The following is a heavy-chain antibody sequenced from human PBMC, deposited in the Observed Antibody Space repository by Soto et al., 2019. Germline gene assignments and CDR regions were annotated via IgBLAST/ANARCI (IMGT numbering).Heavy chain of an antibody. CDR3: ATGDGYNYGLDY. Sequence: VKVSCKASGGTFSSYASSWVRQAPGQGLEWMGGIIPIFGTANYAQKFQGRVTITADESTSTAYMELSSLRSEDTAVYYCATGDGYNYGLDYWGQGTLVTVSS. V-gene: IGHV1-69*01. CDR1: GGTFSSYA. CDR2: IIPIFGTA. D-gene: IGHD5-12*01. J-gene: IGHJ4*02.